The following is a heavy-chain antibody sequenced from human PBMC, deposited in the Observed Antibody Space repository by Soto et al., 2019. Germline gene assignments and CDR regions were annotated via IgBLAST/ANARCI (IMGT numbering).Heavy chain of an antibody. CDR3: TTGSVEGV. CDR2: IKRKIDGETT. Sequence: EVQLVESGGGLVKPGGSLRLSCVASGFSITNAWMNWVRQAPGKGLEWVGRIKRKIDGETTDYAAPVKGRFTISRDDSKNMLYLQMNSLKADDTALYYCTTGSVEGVWGQGTTLTVSS. D-gene: IGHD2-15*01. CDR1: GFSITNAW. V-gene: IGHV3-15*07. J-gene: IGHJ6*02.